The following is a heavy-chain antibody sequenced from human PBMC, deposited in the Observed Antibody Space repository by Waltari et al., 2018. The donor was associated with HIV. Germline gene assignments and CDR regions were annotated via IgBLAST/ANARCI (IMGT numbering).Heavy chain of an antibody. CDR3: VKSGRGNLRAIDY. V-gene: IGHV3-23*01. Sequence: EVQLLESGGGLVQPGGSLRLSCAASGFTFSSFAMSWVRQAPRKGLEWVSGISGIGGSTYYADSVKGRFTISRDNSKNTLYLQMNSLRAEDTALYYCVKSGRGNLRAIDYWGQGTLVTVSS. CDR1: GFTFSSFA. J-gene: IGHJ4*02. D-gene: IGHD1-26*01. CDR2: ISGIGGST.